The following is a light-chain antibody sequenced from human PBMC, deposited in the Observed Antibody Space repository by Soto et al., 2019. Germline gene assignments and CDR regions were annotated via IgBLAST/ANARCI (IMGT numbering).Light chain of an antibody. CDR2: DVS. V-gene: IGKV3-11*01. J-gene: IGKJ4*01. CDR1: QSVTTF. Sequence: PGERATLSCRASQSVTTFLAWYQQKPGQAPRLLIYDVSNRATGIPASFSGSGSGTDFTLTISSLEPEDFAVYYCQQRINWPLTFGGGTKVEIK. CDR3: QQRINWPLT.